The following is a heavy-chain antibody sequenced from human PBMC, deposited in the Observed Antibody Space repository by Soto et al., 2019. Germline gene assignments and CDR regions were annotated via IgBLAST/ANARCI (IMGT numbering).Heavy chain of an antibody. CDR3: ARGGVGSSSAVSWFDP. CDR2: INPNSGGT. V-gene: IGHV1-2*04. J-gene: IGHJ5*02. D-gene: IGHD6-13*01. Sequence: QVQLVQSGAEVKKPGASVKVSCKASGYTFTGYYMHWVRQAPGQGLEWMGWINPNSGGTNYAQKFQGWVTMNRDTSISAAYTELSRLRSDDTAVYYCARGGVGSSSAVSWFDPWGQGTLVTVSS. CDR1: GYTFTGYY.